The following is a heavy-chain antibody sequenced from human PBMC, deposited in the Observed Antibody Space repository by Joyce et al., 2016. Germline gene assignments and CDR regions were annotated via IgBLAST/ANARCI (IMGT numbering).Heavy chain of an antibody. V-gene: IGHV4-31*03. Sequence: QVQLQESGPGLVEPSQTLSLTCTVSGGSIRRGSYYWTWIRQQPGTGLEWIGYIEDGGSTDYDPSLKSRVTISVDTSQNQFSLKLTSVTAADTAVYYCAAGAAGYGGYKLWGQGTLVTVSS. D-gene: IGHD5-12*01. CDR3: AAGAAGYGGYKL. CDR2: IEDGGST. J-gene: IGHJ4*02. CDR1: GGSIRRGSYY.